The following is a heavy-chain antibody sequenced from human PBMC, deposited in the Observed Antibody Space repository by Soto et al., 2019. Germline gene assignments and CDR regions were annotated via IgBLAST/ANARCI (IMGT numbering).Heavy chain of an antibody. J-gene: IGHJ5*02. Sequence: PSETLSLTCAVYGGSFSGYYWSWIGQPPGKGLEWIGEINHSGSTNYNPSLKSRVTISVDTSKNQFSLKLSSVTAADTAVYYCARVSFYYVWGSYPINWLDPWGQGTLVTVSS. CDR3: ARVSFYYVWGSYPINWLDP. CDR2: INHSGST. D-gene: IGHD3-16*02. CDR1: GGSFSGYY. V-gene: IGHV4-34*01.